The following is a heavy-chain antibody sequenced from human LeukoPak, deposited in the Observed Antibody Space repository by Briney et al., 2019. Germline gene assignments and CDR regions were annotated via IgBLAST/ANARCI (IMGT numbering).Heavy chain of an antibody. V-gene: IGHV3-21*01. D-gene: IGHD3-16*02. J-gene: IGHJ4*02. CDR2: ISSSSSYI. CDR1: GFTFSSYS. Sequence: GGSLRLSCAASGFTFSSYSMNWARQAPGKGLEWVSSISSSSSYIYYADSVKGRFTISRDNAKNSLYLQMNSLRAEDTAVYYCAREDYDYVWGSYRVFDYWGQGTLVTVSS. CDR3: AREDYDYVWGSYRVFDY.